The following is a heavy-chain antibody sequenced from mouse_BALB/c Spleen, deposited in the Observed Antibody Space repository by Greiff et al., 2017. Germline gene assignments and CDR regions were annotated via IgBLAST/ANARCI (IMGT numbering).Heavy chain of an antibody. CDR3: ARAYDGYYKAYYFDY. CDR2: INPYNDGT. D-gene: IGHD2-3*01. V-gene: IGHV1-14*01. J-gene: IGHJ2*01. Sequence: EVQGVESGPELVKPGASVKMSCKASGYTFTSYVMHWVKQKPGQGLEWIGYINPYNDGTKYNEKFKGKATLTSDKSSSTAYMELSSLTSEDSAVYYFARAYDGYYKAYYFDYWGQGTTLTVSS. CDR1: GYTFTSYV.